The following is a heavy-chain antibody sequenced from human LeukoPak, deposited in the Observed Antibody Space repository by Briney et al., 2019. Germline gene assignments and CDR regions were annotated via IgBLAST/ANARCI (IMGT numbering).Heavy chain of an antibody. CDR2: INPNSGGT. CDR3: ARAKLANYYYYYMDV. Sequence: ASVKVSCKASGYTFTGYYMHWVRQAPGQGLEWMGWINPNSGGTNYAQKFQGRVTMTRDTSISTAYIELSRLRSDDTAVYYCARAKLANYYYYYMDVWGKGTTVTISS. CDR1: GYTFTGYY. D-gene: IGHD6-13*01. J-gene: IGHJ6*03. V-gene: IGHV1-2*02.